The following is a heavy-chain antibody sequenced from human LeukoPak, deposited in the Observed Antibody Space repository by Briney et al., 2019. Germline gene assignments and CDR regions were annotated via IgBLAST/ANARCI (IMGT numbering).Heavy chain of an antibody. Sequence: GASVKVSCKASGGTFISYAISWVRQAPGQGLEWMGGIIPIFGTANYAQKFQGRVTITADESTSTAYMELSSLRSEDTAVYYCARAVSIAAAGIRMGGAFDIWGQGTMVTVSS. CDR2: IIPIFGTA. V-gene: IGHV1-69*13. CDR3: ARAVSIAAAGIRMGGAFDI. CDR1: GGTFISYA. D-gene: IGHD6-13*01. J-gene: IGHJ3*02.